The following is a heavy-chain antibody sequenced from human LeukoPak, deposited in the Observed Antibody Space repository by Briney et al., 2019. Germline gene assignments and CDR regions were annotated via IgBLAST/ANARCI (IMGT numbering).Heavy chain of an antibody. V-gene: IGHV3-9*01. Sequence: GRSLRLSCAASGFTFDDYAMHWVRHAPGKGLEWVSGISWNSGSIGYADSVKGRFTISRDNSKNRLYLQMNSLRPEDTAVYHCTRGEGYYDSSGLDYWGQGTLVTVSS. J-gene: IGHJ4*02. CDR1: GFTFDDYA. CDR3: TRGEGYYDSSGLDY. D-gene: IGHD3-22*01. CDR2: ISWNSGSI.